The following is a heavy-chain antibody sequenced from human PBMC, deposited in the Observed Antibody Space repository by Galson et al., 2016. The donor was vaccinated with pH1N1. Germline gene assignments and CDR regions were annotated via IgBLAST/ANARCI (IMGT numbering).Heavy chain of an antibody. CDR2: IYYSGTT. J-gene: IGHJ4*02. V-gene: IGHV4-30-4*08. CDR3: ARVKILTGYYHPYYVDY. CDR1: GASVSSGDHC. Sequence: TLSLTCTVSGASVSSGDHCWSWIRQPPGKGLEWIGYIYYSGTTYYNPYLQSRFIISVDTSRNQFSLKLNSVTAADTALYYCARVKILTGYYHPYYVDYWGQGTLVTVSS. D-gene: IGHD3-9*01.